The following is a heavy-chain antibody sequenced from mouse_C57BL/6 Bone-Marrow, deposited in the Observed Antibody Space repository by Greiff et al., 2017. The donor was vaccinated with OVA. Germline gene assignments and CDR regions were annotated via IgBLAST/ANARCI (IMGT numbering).Heavy chain of an antibody. Sequence: VQLQQSGPELVKPGASVKISCKASGYTFTDYYMNWVQQSHGKSLEWIGDINTNNGGTSYNQKFKGKATLTVDKSSSTAYMELRSLTSEDSAVYYCAKSPYGNYDDMDYWGQGTSVTVSS. CDR2: INTNNGGT. V-gene: IGHV1-26*01. D-gene: IGHD2-1*01. CDR1: GYTFTDYY. J-gene: IGHJ4*01. CDR3: AKSPYGNYDDMDY.